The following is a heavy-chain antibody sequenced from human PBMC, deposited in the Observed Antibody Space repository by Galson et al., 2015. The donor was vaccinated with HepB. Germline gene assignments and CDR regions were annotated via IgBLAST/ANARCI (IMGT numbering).Heavy chain of an antibody. D-gene: IGHD5-24*01. Sequence: SLRLSCAASGFTFSSYGMHWVRQAPDRGLEWVAVIWYDGSNKYYADSVKGRFTISRDNSKNTLYLQMNSLRAEDTAVYYCARDRGSDGYNLPWASYYMDVWGKGTTVTVSS. CDR3: ARDRGSDGYNLPWASYYMDV. V-gene: IGHV3-33*01. J-gene: IGHJ6*03. CDR2: IWYDGSNK. CDR1: GFTFSSYG.